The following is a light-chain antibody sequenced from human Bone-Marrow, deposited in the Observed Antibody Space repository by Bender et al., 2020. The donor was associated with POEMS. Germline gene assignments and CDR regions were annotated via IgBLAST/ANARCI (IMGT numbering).Light chain of an antibody. CDR2: STH. Sequence: QSVLTQPPSASGTPGQRVTISCSGGSSNIGAHAVNWYQHLPGTAPKLLIYSTHRRPSEVPGRFSGSRSGTSASLAISGVQSEDEDDYYCAVWDDRLNGWVFGGGTKLTVL. J-gene: IGLJ3*02. CDR3: AVWDDRLNGWV. V-gene: IGLV1-44*01. CDR1: SSNIGAHA.